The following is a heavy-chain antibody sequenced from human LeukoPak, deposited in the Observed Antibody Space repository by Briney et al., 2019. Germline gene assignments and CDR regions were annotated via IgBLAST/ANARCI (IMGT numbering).Heavy chain of an antibody. D-gene: IGHD4-17*01. CDR2: INTNTGNP. CDR3: ARVKYGDFSDY. V-gene: IGHV7-4-1*02. Sequence: GASVKVSCKASGYTFTSYAMNWVRQAPGQGLEWMGWINTNTGNPTHAQGFTGRFVFSLDTSVSTAYLQISSLKAEDTAFYYCARVKYGDFSDYWGQGTLVTVSS. CDR1: GYTFTSYA. J-gene: IGHJ4*02.